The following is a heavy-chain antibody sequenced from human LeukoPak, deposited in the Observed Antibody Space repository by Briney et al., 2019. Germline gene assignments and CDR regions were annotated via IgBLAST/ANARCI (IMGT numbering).Heavy chain of an antibody. D-gene: IGHD3-16*02. J-gene: IGHJ4*02. V-gene: IGHV4-34*01. CDR1: GGSFSGYY. CDR2: ITHSGST. Sequence: SETLSLTCAVYGGSFSGYYWSWIRQPPGKGLKWIGEITHSGSTNYNPSLKSRVTISVDTSKNQFSLRLSSVTAADTAVYYCARASQFYVWGSYRHLDSWGQGTLVTVSS. CDR3: ARASQFYVWGSYRHLDS.